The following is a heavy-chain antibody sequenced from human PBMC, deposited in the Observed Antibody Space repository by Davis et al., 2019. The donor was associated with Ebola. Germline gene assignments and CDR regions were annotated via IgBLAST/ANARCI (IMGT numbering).Heavy chain of an antibody. CDR3: ARASRGYSYGYGPYYYGMDV. Sequence: SETLSLTCSVSGGSISSYYWSWIRRPPGKGLEWIGYIYYSGTTNYNPSLKSRVTLSVDTSKNQFSLNLTSVTAADTAVYYCARASRGYSYGYGPYYYGMDVWGQGTTVTVSS. CDR1: GGSISSYY. V-gene: IGHV4-59*01. CDR2: IYYSGTT. D-gene: IGHD5-18*01. J-gene: IGHJ6*02.